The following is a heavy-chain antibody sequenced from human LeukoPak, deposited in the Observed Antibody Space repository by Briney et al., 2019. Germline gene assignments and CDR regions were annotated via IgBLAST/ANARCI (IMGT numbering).Heavy chain of an antibody. J-gene: IGHJ4*02. CDR1: GFTFSNYG. CDR2: MRSDGSHE. V-gene: IGHV3-30*02. CDR3: AKAFGSGSYIIDH. Sequence: GGSLRLSCAASGFTFSNYGIHWARQAPGKGLEWVAFMRSDGSHEEYAESVKGRFAISRDNSKNTVHLQMNSLRFEDTALYYCAKAFGSGSYIIDHWGRGTLVTVSS. D-gene: IGHD3-10*01.